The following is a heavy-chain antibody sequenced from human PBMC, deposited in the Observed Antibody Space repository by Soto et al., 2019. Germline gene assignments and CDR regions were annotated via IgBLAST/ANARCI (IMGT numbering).Heavy chain of an antibody. CDR3: AKDTRGHDF. V-gene: IGHV3-33*06. Sequence: QVQLVESGGGVVQPGRSLRLSCAASGFTFSSYGMHWVRQAPGKGLEWLAVIWYDGRTTYYTDSVKGRFTISRDNSKNTLYLQMNSRRAEDTAVYFCAKDTRGHDFWGRGALVTVSS. J-gene: IGHJ4*02. CDR2: IWYDGRTT. D-gene: IGHD2-15*01. CDR1: GFTFSSYG.